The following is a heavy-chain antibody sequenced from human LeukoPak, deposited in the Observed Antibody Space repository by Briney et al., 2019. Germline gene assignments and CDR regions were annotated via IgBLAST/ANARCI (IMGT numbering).Heavy chain of an antibody. D-gene: IGHD2/OR15-2a*01. CDR3: AREIYGSFQNWFDP. V-gene: IGHV4-59*01. Sequence: SETLSLTCTVSGGSISSYYWSWIRQPPEKGLEWIGYVYYSGSTNYNPSLKSRVTISVDTSKNQFSLKLSSVTAADTAVYYCAREIYGSFQNWFDPWGQGTLVTVSS. CDR2: VYYSGST. CDR1: GGSISSYY. J-gene: IGHJ5*02.